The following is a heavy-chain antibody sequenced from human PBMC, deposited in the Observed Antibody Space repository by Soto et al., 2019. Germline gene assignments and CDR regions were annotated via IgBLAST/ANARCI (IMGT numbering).Heavy chain of an antibody. CDR1: GFTFSDYY. Sequence: GGSLRLSCAASGFTFSDYYMSWIRQAPGKGLEWVSSISSSGDSIYYSDSVKGRFTISRDNAKNTLYLEMNSLRAEDTAVYYCARDSYGGDLVTYYYYMDVWGKGTTVTVSS. CDR2: ISSSGDSI. V-gene: IGHV3-11*01. CDR3: ARDSYGGDLVTYYYYMDV. D-gene: IGHD2-15*01. J-gene: IGHJ6*03.